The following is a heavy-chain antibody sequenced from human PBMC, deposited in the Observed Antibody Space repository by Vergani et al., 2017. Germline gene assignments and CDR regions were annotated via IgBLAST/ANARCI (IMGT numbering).Heavy chain of an antibody. J-gene: IGHJ4*02. V-gene: IGHV4-38-2*01. D-gene: IGHD6-13*01. CDR1: GYSISSGYY. Sequence: QVQLQESGPGLVKPSETLSLTCAVSGYSISSGYYWGWIRQPPGKGLEWIGSIYHSGSTYYNPSLKSRVTISVDTSKNQFSPKLSSVTAADTAVYYCARHLRQQPNDYWGQGTLVTVSS. CDR2: IYHSGST. CDR3: ARHLRQQPNDY.